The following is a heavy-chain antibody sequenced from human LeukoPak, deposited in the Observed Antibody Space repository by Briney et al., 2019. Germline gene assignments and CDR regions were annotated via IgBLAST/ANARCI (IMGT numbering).Heavy chain of an antibody. V-gene: IGHV2-5*02. Sequence: SGPTLVKPTQTLTLTCTFSGFSLRATGVGVGWIRQPPGKALEWLALIYWDDAKRYSPSLKRRLTITKDTSKNQVVLTMTNMDPMDKATYFCAHSQNYYESSGYYSSFDYWGQGTLVTVSS. CDR3: AHSQNYYESSGYYSSFDY. CDR1: GFSLRATGVG. CDR2: IYWDDAK. J-gene: IGHJ4*02. D-gene: IGHD3-22*01.